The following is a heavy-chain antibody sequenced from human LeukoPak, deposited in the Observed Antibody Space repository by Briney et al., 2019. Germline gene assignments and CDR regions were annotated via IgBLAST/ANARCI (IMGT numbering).Heavy chain of an antibody. D-gene: IGHD1-1*01. Sequence: GGSLRLSCSASGLIFSSYAMHWVRQAPGKGLEYVSAISPNGGSTYYAGSVKGRFSISRDNSKNILYLQMSSVRPEDTAVYYCVPKGNEGYWGQGTLVTVSS. CDR3: VPKGNEGY. CDR2: ISPNGGST. V-gene: IGHV3-64D*06. J-gene: IGHJ4*02. CDR1: GLIFSSYA.